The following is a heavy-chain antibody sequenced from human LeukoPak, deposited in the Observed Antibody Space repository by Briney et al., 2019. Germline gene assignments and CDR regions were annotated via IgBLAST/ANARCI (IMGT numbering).Heavy chain of an antibody. D-gene: IGHD6-19*01. J-gene: IGHJ4*02. V-gene: IGHV3-33*01. CDR3: ARGIWLGYFDY. Sequence: GGSLRLSCAASGFTFSSYGMHWVRQAPGKGLEWVAVIWYDGSNKYYTDSVKGRFTISRDNSKNTLYLQMNSLRAEDTAVYYCARGIWLGYFDYWGQGTLVSVSS. CDR2: IWYDGSNK. CDR1: GFTFSSYG.